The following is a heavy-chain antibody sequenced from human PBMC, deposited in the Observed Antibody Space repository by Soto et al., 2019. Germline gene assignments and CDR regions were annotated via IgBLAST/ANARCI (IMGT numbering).Heavy chain of an antibody. Sequence: ASVKVSCKASGYTFTGYYMHWVRQAPGQGLEWMGWINPNSGGTSYAQKFQGRVTLSRDTSINTAYLELSRLRFDDAAVYFCARERYQVISDGMDVWGQGTTVTVSS. CDR3: ARERYQVISDGMDV. J-gene: IGHJ6*02. CDR1: GYTFTGYY. CDR2: INPNSGGT. V-gene: IGHV1-2*02. D-gene: IGHD2-2*01.